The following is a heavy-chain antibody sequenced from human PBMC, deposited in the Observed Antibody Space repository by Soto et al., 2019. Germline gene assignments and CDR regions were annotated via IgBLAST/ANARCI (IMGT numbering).Heavy chain of an antibody. CDR2: IIPIFGTA. CDR3: ARVRGIAARPEYYFDY. D-gene: IGHD6-6*01. Sequence: GASVKVSCKASGGTFSSYAISWVRQAPGQGLEWMGGIIPIFGTANYAQKFQGRVTITADKSTSTAYMELSSLRSEDTAVYYCARVRGIAARPEYYFDYWGQRTLVTVSS. J-gene: IGHJ4*02. V-gene: IGHV1-69*06. CDR1: GGTFSSYA.